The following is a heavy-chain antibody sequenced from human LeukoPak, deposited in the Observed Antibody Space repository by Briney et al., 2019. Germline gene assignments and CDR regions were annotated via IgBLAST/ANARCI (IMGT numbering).Heavy chain of an antibody. J-gene: IGHJ4*02. D-gene: IGHD6-13*01. CDR3: ARGRSGLAAAGTYDY. CDR1: GYTFTSSD. Sequence: ASVKVSCKASGYTFTSSDINWVRQATGQGLEWMGWINPKSGRTGYAKKFQARVSMTMNTSISTAYMEVSSLRFEDTAVHYCARGRSGLAAAGTYDYWGQGTLITVSS. V-gene: IGHV1-8*01. CDR2: INPKSGRT.